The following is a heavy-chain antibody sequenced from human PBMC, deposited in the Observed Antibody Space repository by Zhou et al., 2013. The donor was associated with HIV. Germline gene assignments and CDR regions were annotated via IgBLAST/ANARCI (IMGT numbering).Heavy chain of an antibody. D-gene: IGHD1-20*01. Sequence: QVQLLQSGAEVKKPGASVKVSCKVSGYTLTELALHWVRQAPGKGLEWMGGFDPERGERIYAQKFQGRVTMAEDTSADTAYLELSSLRSEDTAIYYCATYGPGYNWMYKWGQGTLVTVSS. CDR2: FDPERGER. CDR3: ATYGPGYNWMYK. V-gene: IGHV1-24*01. CDR1: GYTLTELA. J-gene: IGHJ4*02.